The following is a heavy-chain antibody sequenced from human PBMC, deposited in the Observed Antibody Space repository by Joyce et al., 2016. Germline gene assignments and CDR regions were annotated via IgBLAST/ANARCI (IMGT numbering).Heavy chain of an antibody. CDR2: IYKSGCT. J-gene: IGHJ5*02. CDR3: ARDRSPSGGYDLGGWFDP. D-gene: IGHD5-12*01. Sequence: QVQLQESGPGLVKPSQTLSLPCSVSGDSISSGSYYWSWIRQPAGKGLEWIGLIYKSGCTNYSPSLKRRVTISLDTSKNQFSLKLNSVTAADTAVYYCARDRSPSGGYDLGGWFDPWGQGTLVTVSS. V-gene: IGHV4-61*02. CDR1: GDSISSGSYY.